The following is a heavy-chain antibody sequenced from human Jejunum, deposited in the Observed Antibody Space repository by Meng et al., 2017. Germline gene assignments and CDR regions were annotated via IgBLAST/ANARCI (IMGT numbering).Heavy chain of an antibody. CDR3: AKGEMAAIMGYFDC. J-gene: IGHJ4*02. V-gene: IGHV3-23*01. CDR1: GFNSNNYA. D-gene: IGHD5-24*01. Sequence: GESLKISCEASGFNSNNYAINWVRQAPGKGLEWVLGISGSGATTYYADSVKGRFTISRDNPANMIYVQLNNLRGEDTGVYYCAKGEMAAIMGYFDCWGQGTLVTVSS. CDR2: ISGSGATT.